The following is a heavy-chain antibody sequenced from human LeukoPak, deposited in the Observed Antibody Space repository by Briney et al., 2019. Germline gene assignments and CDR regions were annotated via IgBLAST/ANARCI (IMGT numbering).Heavy chain of an antibody. D-gene: IGHD5-18*01. CDR1: GGSISSYY. V-gene: IGHV4-4*07. CDR2: IYTSGST. CDR3: ARCGYSYGAYYYYGMDV. J-gene: IGHJ6*02. Sequence: SETLSLTCTVSGGSISSYYWSWIRQPAGKGLEWIGRIYTSGSTNYNPSLKSRVTMSVDTSKNQFSLKLSSVTAADTAVYYCARCGYSYGAYYYYGMDVWGQGTTVTVSS.